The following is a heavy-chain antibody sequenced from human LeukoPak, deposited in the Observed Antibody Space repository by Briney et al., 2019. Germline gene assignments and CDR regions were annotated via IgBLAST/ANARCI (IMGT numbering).Heavy chain of an antibody. D-gene: IGHD7-27*01. CDR1: GFTFSSYA. V-gene: IGHV3-23*01. Sequence: PGGSLRLSCAASGFTFSSYAMSWVRQAPGKGLEWVSSISNSGGRTFYTDSVKGRFTISRDNSKITLYLQMNSLRVEDTAVYYCAIDPNWGTHSWGQGVLVTVSS. CDR3: AIDPNWGTHS. CDR2: ISNSGGRT. J-gene: IGHJ4*02.